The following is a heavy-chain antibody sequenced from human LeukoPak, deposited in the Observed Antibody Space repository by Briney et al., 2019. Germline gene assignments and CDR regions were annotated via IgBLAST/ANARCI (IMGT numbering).Heavy chain of an antibody. J-gene: IGHJ6*03. CDR3: ARACDYRGYFFYYYMDV. Sequence: SETLSLTCTVSGYSISTGYYWGWIRQPPGKGLERIGSTYHSGNTYYNPFLKSRVTISVDTSKNRFSLKLSSVTAADTAVYYCARACDYRGYFFYYYMDVWGKGTTVTVSS. D-gene: IGHD4-17*01. CDR2: TYHSGNT. V-gene: IGHV4-38-2*02. CDR1: GYSISTGYY.